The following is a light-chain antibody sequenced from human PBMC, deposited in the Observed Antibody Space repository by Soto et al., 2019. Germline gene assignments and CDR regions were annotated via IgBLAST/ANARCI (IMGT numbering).Light chain of an antibody. CDR3: QHYNSYSEA. CDR1: QTISSW. J-gene: IGKJ1*01. V-gene: IGKV1-5*03. CDR2: KAS. Sequence: DIPMTQSPATLSGSVGDRVTITCRASQTISSWLAWYQQKPGKAPKLLIYKASTLKSGVPSRFSGSGSGTEFTLTISSLQPDDFATYYCQHYNSYSEAFGQGTKVDFK.